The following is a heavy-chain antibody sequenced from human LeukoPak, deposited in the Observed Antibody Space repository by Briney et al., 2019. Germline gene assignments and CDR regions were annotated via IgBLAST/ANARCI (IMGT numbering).Heavy chain of an antibody. D-gene: IGHD3-10*01. J-gene: IGHJ4*02. V-gene: IGHV4-59*08. Sequence: PSETLSLTCTVSGGSISSYYWSWIRQPPGKGLEWIGYIYYSGSTSYNPSLKSRVTISVDTSKNQFSLKLSSVTAADTAVYYCARGRGWVVRGVIITGFDYWGQGTLVTVSS. CDR3: ARGRGWVVRGVIITGFDY. CDR1: GGSISSYY. CDR2: IYYSGST.